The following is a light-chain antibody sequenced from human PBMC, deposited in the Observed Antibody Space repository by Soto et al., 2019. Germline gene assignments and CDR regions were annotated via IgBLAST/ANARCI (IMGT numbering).Light chain of an antibody. CDR3: QQRSNWPPT. V-gene: IGKV3-11*01. CDR1: QSVSSY. J-gene: IGKJ1*01. CDR2: DAS. Sequence: EIVLTQSPATLSFSPGERATLSCRASQSVSSYLAWYQQKPGQAPRLLIYDASTRATGIPARFSSSGSGTDFTLTITSLEPEDFAVYYCQQRSNWPPTFGQGTKVDIK.